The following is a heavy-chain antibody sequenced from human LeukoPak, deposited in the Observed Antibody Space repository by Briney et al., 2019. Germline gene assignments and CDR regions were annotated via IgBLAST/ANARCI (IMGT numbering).Heavy chain of an antibody. V-gene: IGHV3-48*04. CDR1: GSTFSSHT. J-gene: IGHJ4*02. Sequence: PGGSLRLSCAASGSTFSSHTMNWVRQAPGQGLEWISYISNTGSVIYYADSVKGRFTISRDNAKNSLHLQMNSLRAEDTAVYYCARNLPAADYWGQGTLVTVSS. CDR3: ARNLPAADY. D-gene: IGHD2-2*01. CDR2: ISNTGSVI.